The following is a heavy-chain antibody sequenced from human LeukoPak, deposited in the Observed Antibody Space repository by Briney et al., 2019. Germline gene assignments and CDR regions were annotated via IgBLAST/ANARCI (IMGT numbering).Heavy chain of an antibody. D-gene: IGHD6-19*01. V-gene: IGHV6-1*01. Sequence: SQTLSLTCAISGDSVSSNSAAWHWIRQSPSRGLEWLGRTYYRSTWLDDYAGSLKSRISINPDTSKNQFSLQLNSVTPEDTAVYYCAREPHGSGLLFDYWGRGTLVTVSS. CDR3: AREPHGSGLLFDY. CDR2: TYYRSTWLD. J-gene: IGHJ4*02. CDR1: GDSVSSNSAA.